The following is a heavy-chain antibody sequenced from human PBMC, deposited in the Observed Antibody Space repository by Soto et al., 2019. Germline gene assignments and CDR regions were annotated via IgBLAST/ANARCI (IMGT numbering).Heavy chain of an antibody. CDR2: IIPIFGTA. Sequence: QVQLVQSGAEVKKPGSSVKVSCKASGGTFSSYAISWVRQAPGQGLEWMGGIIPIFGTANYAQKFQGRVTITADESTRTAYMELSSLRSEDTAVYYCARDEYYYDSSGYRNWYFDLWGRGTLVTVSS. D-gene: IGHD3-22*01. CDR3: ARDEYYYDSSGYRNWYFDL. CDR1: GGTFSSYA. J-gene: IGHJ2*01. V-gene: IGHV1-69*01.